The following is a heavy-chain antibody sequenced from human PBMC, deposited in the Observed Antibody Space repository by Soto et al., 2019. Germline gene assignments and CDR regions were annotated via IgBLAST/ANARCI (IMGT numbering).Heavy chain of an antibody. CDR3: ARNTYCSGGSCYWDMYYFDY. Sequence: WETLSLTCSVSGVSLTSYYWSWIRQPPGKGLEWIGSIYHSGSTYYNPSLESRVTISVDTSKNQFSLKLSSVTAADTAVYYCARNTYCSGGSCYWDMYYFDYWGQGTLVTVSS. V-gene: IGHV4-38-2*01. D-gene: IGHD2-15*01. CDR1: GVSLTSYY. CDR2: IYHSGST. J-gene: IGHJ4*02.